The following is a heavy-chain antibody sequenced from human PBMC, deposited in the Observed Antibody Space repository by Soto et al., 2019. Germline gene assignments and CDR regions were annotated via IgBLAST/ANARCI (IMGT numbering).Heavy chain of an antibody. V-gene: IGHV3-30-3*01. D-gene: IGHD2-2*01. CDR3: ARWIGEDIVLVPAATVRDYYYYGMDV. Sequence: PGGSLRLSCAASGFTFSSYAMHWFRQAPGKGLEWVAVISYDGSNKYYADSVKGRFTISRDNSKNTLYLQMNSLRAEDTAVYYCARWIGEDIVLVPAATVRDYYYYGMDVWGQGTTVTVSS. CDR1: GFTFSSYA. CDR2: ISYDGSNK. J-gene: IGHJ6*02.